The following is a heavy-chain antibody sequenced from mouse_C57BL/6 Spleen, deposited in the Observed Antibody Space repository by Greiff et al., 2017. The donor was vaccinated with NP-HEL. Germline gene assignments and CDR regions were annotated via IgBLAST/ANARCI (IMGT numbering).Heavy chain of an antibody. CDR3: GRRYDGSHNIDD. CDR1: GFTFSDYG. CDR2: ISSCSSTI. D-gene: IGHD1-1*01. V-gene: IGHV5-17*01. J-gene: IGHJ2*01. Sequence: EVKVVESGGGLVKPGGSLKLSCAASGFTFSDYGMHWVSQAPAKGLEWVAYISSCSSTIYYADTVKGRFTISIDNAKNTLFLQLTSLRYEDTAMYYGGRRYDGSHNIDDWGQGTTLTVSS.